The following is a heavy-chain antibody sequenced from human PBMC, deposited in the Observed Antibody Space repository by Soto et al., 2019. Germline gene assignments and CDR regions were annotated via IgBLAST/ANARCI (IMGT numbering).Heavy chain of an antibody. CDR3: ARDLASTTIPNY. Sequence: GRSLRLSCAASGFTFSSFWMSRVRQAPGKGLEWVANIKQDGSEKYYVDAVKGRFTISRDNAKNSLYLQMNSLRAEDTAAYYCARDLASTTIPNYWGQGTLVTVSS. CDR2: IKQDGSEK. J-gene: IGHJ4*02. CDR1: GFTFSSFW. V-gene: IGHV3-7*04. D-gene: IGHD4-17*01.